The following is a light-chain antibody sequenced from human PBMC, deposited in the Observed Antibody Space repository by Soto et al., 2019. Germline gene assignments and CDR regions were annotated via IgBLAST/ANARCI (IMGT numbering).Light chain of an antibody. CDR3: QKYNSAPLT. J-gene: IGKJ4*01. V-gene: IGKV1-27*01. Sequence: DIQMTQSPSSLSASVGDRVTITCRASQGISNYLAWYQQKPGKVPKLLIYAASTLQSGVPSRFGGSGSGTDFTLTISSLQPEDGATYYCQKYNSAPLTCGGGTKVEIK. CDR1: QGISNY. CDR2: AAS.